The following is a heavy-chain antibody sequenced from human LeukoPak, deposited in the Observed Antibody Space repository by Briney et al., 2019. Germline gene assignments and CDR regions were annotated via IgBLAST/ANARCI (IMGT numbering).Heavy chain of an antibody. D-gene: IGHD3-16*01. CDR1: GFTFDDYT. Sequence: GGSLRLSCAASGFTFDDYTMHWVRQAPGKGLEWVSLISWDGGSTYYADSVKGRFTISRDNSKNSLYLQMNSLRTEDTALYYCAKDMGRDYAYVWWSYATDYWGQGTLVTVSS. CDR3: AKDMGRDYAYVWWSYATDY. J-gene: IGHJ4*02. CDR2: ISWDGGST. V-gene: IGHV3-43*01.